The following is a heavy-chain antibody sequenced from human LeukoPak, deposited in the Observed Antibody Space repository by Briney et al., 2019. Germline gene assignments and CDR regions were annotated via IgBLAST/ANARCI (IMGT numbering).Heavy chain of an antibody. CDR1: GGSISSYY. V-gene: IGHV4-59*08. CDR3: ARVGQLVPFDY. CDR2: IYYSGST. J-gene: IGHJ4*02. D-gene: IGHD6-6*01. Sequence: SETLSLTCTVSGGSISSYYWSWIRQPPGKGLEWIWYIYYSGSTNYNPPLKSRVTISVDTSKNQFSLKLSSVTAADTAVYYCARVGQLVPFDYWGQGTLVTVSS.